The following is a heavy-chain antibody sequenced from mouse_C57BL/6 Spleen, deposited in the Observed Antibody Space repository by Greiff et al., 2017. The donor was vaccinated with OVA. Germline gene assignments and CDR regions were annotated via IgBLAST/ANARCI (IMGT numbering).Heavy chain of an antibody. D-gene: IGHD1-1*01. Sequence: VQLQQSGAELMKPGASVKLSCKATGYTFTGYWIEWVKQRPGHGLEWIEEILPGSGSTNYNEKFKGKATFTADTSSNTAYMQLSSLTTEDSAIYYCARRHYYGSSYDAYWGQGTLVTVSA. CDR3: ARRHYYGSSYDAY. CDR2: ILPGSGST. J-gene: IGHJ3*01. CDR1: GYTFTGYW. V-gene: IGHV1-9*01.